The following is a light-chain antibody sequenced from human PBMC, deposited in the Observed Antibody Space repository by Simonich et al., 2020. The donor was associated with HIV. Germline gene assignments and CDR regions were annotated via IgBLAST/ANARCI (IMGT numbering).Light chain of an antibody. Sequence: DIQMTQSPFTLSASVGDRVTITCRASQSISSWLAWYQQKPGKAPKLLIYDASNLETGCPSRFSGSGSGTEFTLTISSLQPDDFATYYCQQYNSYVAFGQGTKVEIK. CDR1: QSISSW. CDR3: QQYNSYVA. CDR2: DAS. J-gene: IGKJ1*01. V-gene: IGKV1-5*01.